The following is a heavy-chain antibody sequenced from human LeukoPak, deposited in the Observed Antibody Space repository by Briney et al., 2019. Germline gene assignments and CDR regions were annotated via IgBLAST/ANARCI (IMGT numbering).Heavy chain of an antibody. J-gene: IGHJ5*02. V-gene: IGHV1-2*02. Sequence: ASVKVSCKASGYTFTGYYMHWVRQAPGQGLEWMGWINPNSGGTNYAQKFQGRVTMTRDTSISTAYMELSRLRSDDTAVYYCARVQLDSSSRFDPWGQGTLVTVSS. CDR3: ARVQLDSSSRFDP. CDR1: GYTFTGYY. CDR2: INPNSGGT. D-gene: IGHD6-13*01.